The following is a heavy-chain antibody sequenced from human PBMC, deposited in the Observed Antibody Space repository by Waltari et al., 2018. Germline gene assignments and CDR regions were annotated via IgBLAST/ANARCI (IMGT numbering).Heavy chain of an antibody. Sequence: VRLQESGPGLVKPSETLSLTCTVSGGSVSSYYWTWIRQPPGKRLEWIGYKYYSGSTNYNPSLKSRVTISVDTSKNQFSLKLNSVTAADTAVYYCARDGGPLSLGVWGQGTLVTVSS. V-gene: IGHV4-59*02. CDR2: KYYSGST. CDR3: ARDGGPLSLGV. J-gene: IGHJ4*02. D-gene: IGHD3-16*01. CDR1: GGSVSSYY.